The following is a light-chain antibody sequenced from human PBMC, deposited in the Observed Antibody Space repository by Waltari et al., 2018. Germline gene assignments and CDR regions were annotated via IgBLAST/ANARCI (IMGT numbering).Light chain of an antibody. J-gene: IGKJ2*01. V-gene: IGKV2-30*02. CDR3: LQSSQWPYA. CDR1: QSLVQSDGSIF. CDR2: KVS. Sequence: DVVMTQSPLSLAVTLGQPASISCWSSQSLVQSDGSIFLNWFHQKPGQSPRRLIYKVSNRESGVPDRFSGSGSGTDSTLKISRVEAEDVGIYYCLQSSQWPYAFGQGTKLEIK.